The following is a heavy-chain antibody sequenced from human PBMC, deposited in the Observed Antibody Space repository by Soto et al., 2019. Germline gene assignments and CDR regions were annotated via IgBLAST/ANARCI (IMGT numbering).Heavy chain of an antibody. Sequence: SETLSLTCTVSGGSMSTSEYYWGWIRQTPGKGLEYIGNIDYRGSTNYNPSLKSRVTISVDTSKNQFSLKLSSVTAADTAVYYCAREKPYSSSWYHDYWGQGTLVTVSS. CDR1: GGSMSTSEYY. CDR3: AREKPYSSSWYHDY. D-gene: IGHD6-13*01. J-gene: IGHJ4*02. CDR2: IDYRGST. V-gene: IGHV4-39*07.